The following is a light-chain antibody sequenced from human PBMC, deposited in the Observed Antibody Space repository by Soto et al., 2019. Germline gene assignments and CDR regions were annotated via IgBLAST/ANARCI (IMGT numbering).Light chain of an antibody. V-gene: IGKV1-39*01. J-gene: IGKJ4*01. CDR1: QSISSY. CDR2: ASS. Sequence: DIQMTQSPSSLSASVGDRVNITCRTSQSISSYLNWYQLKPGKAPKLLIYASSYLQSGVPSRFSGSGSVTDFTLTISSLQAEDFAIYYCQQSYSIPFTFGGGTKVEIK. CDR3: QQSYSIPFT.